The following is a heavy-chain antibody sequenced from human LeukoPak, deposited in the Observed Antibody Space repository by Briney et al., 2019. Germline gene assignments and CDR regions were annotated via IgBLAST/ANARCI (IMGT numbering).Heavy chain of an antibody. CDR1: GFTFRSHA. CDR2: IYENGGTT. D-gene: IGHD3-10*01. J-gene: IGHJ4*02. V-gene: IGHV3-23*01. CDR3: AKAEYYYGSGSYFDY. Sequence: GGSLRLSCVGSGFTFRSHAMSWVRQAPEKGLEFVSGIYENGGTTYYADSVRGRFTISRDNSKNTLYLQMNSLRAEDTAVYYCAKAEYYYGSGSYFDYWGQGTLVTVSS.